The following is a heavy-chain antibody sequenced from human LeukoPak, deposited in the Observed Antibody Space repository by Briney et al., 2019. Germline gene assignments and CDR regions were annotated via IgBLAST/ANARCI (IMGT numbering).Heavy chain of an antibody. Sequence: SETLSLTCTVSGVSMSSGGNYWSWIRQHRGKGLEWIGYIYYSGTTHYNPSFKSRITISVDTSKNQFSLKLNSVTVADTAVYFCARTGARYFDYWGRGTLVTVSS. CDR2: IYYSGTT. CDR3: ARTGARYFDY. V-gene: IGHV4-31*03. CDR1: GVSMSSGGNY. D-gene: IGHD1-14*01. J-gene: IGHJ4*02.